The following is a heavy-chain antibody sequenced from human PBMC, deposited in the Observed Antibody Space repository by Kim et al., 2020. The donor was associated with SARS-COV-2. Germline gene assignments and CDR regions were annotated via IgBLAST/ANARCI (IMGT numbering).Heavy chain of an antibody. CDR1: GGSFSGYY. D-gene: IGHD3-10*01. Sequence: SETLSLTCAVYGGSFSGYYWSWIRQPPGKGLEWIGEINHSGSTNYNPSLKSRVTISVDTSKNQFSLKLSSVTAADTAVYYCARGRSGSLDYWGQGTLVTVSS. J-gene: IGHJ4*02. CDR2: INHSGST. CDR3: ARGRSGSLDY. V-gene: IGHV4-34*01.